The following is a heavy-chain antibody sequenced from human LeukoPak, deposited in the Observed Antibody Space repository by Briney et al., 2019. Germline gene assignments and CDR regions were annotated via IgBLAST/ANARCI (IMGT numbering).Heavy chain of an antibody. CDR2: INQVGSSK. J-gene: IGHJ6*03. D-gene: IGHD2-15*01. CDR1: GFTFTTYW. V-gene: IGHV3-7*01. CDR3: ARDRGGGHMDV. Sequence: PGGSLRLSCAASGFTFTTYWMGWVRQAPGKGPEWVANINQVGSSKYFVDSVKGRFIISRENAKNSLYLQMNSLRAGDTAVYYCARDRGGGHMDVWGKGTTVTISS.